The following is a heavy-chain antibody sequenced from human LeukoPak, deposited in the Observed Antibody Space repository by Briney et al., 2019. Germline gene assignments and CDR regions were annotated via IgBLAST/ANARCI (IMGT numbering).Heavy chain of an antibody. V-gene: IGHV3-23*01. Sequence: PGGSLRLSCAASGFTFSSYGMSWVRQTPGKGLEWVSAIHASGDTTYYADFVKGRFSISRDNSKSTLYLQMNSLRDEDTAVYYCAKTKADFWSGYYSHFDYWGQGSLVTVSS. D-gene: IGHD3-3*01. CDR2: IHASGDTT. J-gene: IGHJ4*02. CDR1: GFTFSSYG. CDR3: AKTKADFWSGYYSHFDY.